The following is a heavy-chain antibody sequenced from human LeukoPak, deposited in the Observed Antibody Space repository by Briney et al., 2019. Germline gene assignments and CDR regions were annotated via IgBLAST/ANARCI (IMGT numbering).Heavy chain of an antibody. CDR1: GFTFSGYA. D-gene: IGHD3-10*01. CDR2: ISYDGSNK. Sequence: PGRSLRLSCAASGFTFSGYAMHWVRQAPGKGLEWVAVISYDGSNKYYADSVKGRFTISRDNSKNTLYLQMNSLRAEDTAVYYCARDLRWFGGYYYGMDVWGQGTTVTVSS. CDR3: ARDLRWFGGYYYGMDV. J-gene: IGHJ6*02. V-gene: IGHV3-30*04.